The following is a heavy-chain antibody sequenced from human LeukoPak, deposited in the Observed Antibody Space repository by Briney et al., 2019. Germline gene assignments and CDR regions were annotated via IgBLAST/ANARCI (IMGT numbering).Heavy chain of an antibody. V-gene: IGHV3-30*18. CDR3: AKGASALWFGEFLY. Sequence: GVSLRLSCAASGFTFSSYGMHWVRQARGKGLEWVAVISYDGSNKYYADSVKGRFTISRDNSKNTLYLQMNSLRAEDTAVYYCAKGASALWFGEFLYWGQGTLVTVSS. J-gene: IGHJ4*02. D-gene: IGHD3-10*01. CDR1: GFTFSSYG. CDR2: ISYDGSNK.